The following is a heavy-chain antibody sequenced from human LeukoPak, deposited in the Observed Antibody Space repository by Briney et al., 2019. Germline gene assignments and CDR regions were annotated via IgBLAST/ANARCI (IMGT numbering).Heavy chain of an antibody. Sequence: GGSLRLSCAASGFTFSSYAMHWVRQAPGKGLEWVAVISYDGSNKYYADSVKGRFTISRDNSKNTLYLQMNSLGAEDTAVYYCARERAKYSSSWYFGYWGQGTLVTVSS. V-gene: IGHV3-30*04. CDR3: ARERAKYSSSWYFGY. D-gene: IGHD6-13*01. CDR2: ISYDGSNK. J-gene: IGHJ4*02. CDR1: GFTFSSYA.